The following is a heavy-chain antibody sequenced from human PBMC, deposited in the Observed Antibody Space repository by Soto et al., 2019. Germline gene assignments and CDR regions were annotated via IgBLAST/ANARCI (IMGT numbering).Heavy chain of an antibody. CDR1: GGSISSPNW. J-gene: IGHJ4*02. Sequence: QVQLQESGPGLVKPSETLSLTCAVSGGSISSPNWWRWYRQPPGKGLEWIGEMYPSGSSNRNPSLNSRVTISLDTSNNHFSLKLTSLTAADTAMDYCAREGFDHRTDYWGQGIPVTVSS. CDR3: AREGFDHRTDY. V-gene: IGHV4-4*02. CDR2: MYPSGSS.